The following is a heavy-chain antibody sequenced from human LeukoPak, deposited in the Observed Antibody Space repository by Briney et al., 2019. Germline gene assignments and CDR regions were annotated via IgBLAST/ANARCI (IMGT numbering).Heavy chain of an antibody. CDR3: AKAGAYYDILTGYYPPLYDYYGMDV. V-gene: IGHV3-23*01. CDR2: ISGSGVNK. CDR1: GFTFSRFD. Sequence: GGSLRLSCAASGFTFSRFDMSWVRQAPGKGLEWAAGISGSGVNKYYADSVKGRFTISRDNSKNTVYLQMNSLRADDTAVYYCAKAGAYYDILTGYYPPLYDYYGMDVWGQGTTVTVSS. J-gene: IGHJ6*02. D-gene: IGHD3-9*01.